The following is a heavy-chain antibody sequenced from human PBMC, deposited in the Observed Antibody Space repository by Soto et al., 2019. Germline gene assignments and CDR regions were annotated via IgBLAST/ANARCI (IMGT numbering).Heavy chain of an antibody. CDR1: GGTFSSYA. D-gene: IGHD3-22*01. V-gene: IGHV1-69*01. CDR3: ARVSPYYYDSSGYSYYFDY. Sequence: QVQLVQSGAEVKKPGSSVKVSCKASGGTFSSYAISWVRQAPGQGLEWMGGIIPIFGTANYAQKFQGRVTITADESTSTAYMELSRLRSEDTAVYYCARVSPYYYDSSGYSYYFDYWGQGTLVTVSS. J-gene: IGHJ4*02. CDR2: IIPIFGTA.